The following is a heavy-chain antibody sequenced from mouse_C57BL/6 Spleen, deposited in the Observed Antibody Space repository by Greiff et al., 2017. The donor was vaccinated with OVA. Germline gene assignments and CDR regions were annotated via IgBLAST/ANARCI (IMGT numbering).Heavy chain of an antibody. CDR1: GFSLTSYG. Sequence: VKLKESGPGLVQPSQSLSITCTVSGFSLTSYGVHWVRQSPGKGLEWLGVIWSGGSTDYNAAFISRLSISKDNSKSQVFFKMNSLQADDTAIYYCARNSITTVVPYWYFDVWGTGTTVTVSS. J-gene: IGHJ1*03. D-gene: IGHD1-1*01. V-gene: IGHV2-2*01. CDR2: IWSGGST. CDR3: ARNSITTVVPYWYFDV.